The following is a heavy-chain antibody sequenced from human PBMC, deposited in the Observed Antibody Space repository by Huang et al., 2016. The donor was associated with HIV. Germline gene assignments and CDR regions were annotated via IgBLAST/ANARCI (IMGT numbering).Heavy chain of an antibody. J-gene: IGHJ6*03. CDR3: ASRTTVTTTSNYHYFYMDV. CDR2: VYYIGNG. CDR1: GGSFSGSSYY. Sequence: QLQLQESGPGLVKPSETLSLPCTVSGGSFSGSSYYLGWIRQSPGKGLEWIGSVYYIGNGYYNPSLKSRVTMSVDRSSNQFSLKMHSVTAADTAVYYCASRTTVTTTSNYHYFYMDVWGKGTTVIVSS. V-gene: IGHV4-39*01. D-gene: IGHD4-17*01.